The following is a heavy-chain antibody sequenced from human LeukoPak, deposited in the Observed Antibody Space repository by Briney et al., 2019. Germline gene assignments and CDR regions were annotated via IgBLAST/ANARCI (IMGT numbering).Heavy chain of an antibody. J-gene: IGHJ6*03. V-gene: IGHV1-2*06. CDR3: ARSWTKTNNHYMDV. CDR1: GYTFTDYY. D-gene: IGHD1/OR15-1a*01. Sequence: VASVKVSCKASGYTFTDYYIHWVRQAPGQGLEWMGRINPKSGGTNYAQKFQGRVTMTRDTSIATAYMELNNLRSDDTAAFYCARSWTKTNNHYMDVWAKGTTVTVS. CDR2: INPKSGGT.